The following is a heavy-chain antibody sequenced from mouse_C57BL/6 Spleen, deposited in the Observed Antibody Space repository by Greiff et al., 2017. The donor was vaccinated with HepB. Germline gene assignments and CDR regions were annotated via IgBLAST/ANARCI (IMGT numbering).Heavy chain of an antibody. J-gene: IGHJ2*01. V-gene: IGHV2-2*01. CDR1: GFSLTSYG. CDR3: SKGGLLPGTYLDY. Sequence: VQLQQSGPGLVQPSQSLSITCTVSGFSLTSYGVHWVRQSPGQGLEWLGVIWSGGSTDYNATFITRLSISKDNSKSHVFFKMNRLQAQDTAIYYWSKGGLLPGTYLDYWGQGTTLTVAS. D-gene: IGHD2-3*01. CDR2: IWSGGST.